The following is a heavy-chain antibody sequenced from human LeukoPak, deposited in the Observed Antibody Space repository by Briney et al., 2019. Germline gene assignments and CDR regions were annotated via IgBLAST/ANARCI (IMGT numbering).Heavy chain of an antibody. CDR2: IYYSGST. CDR1: GGSISSSSYY. J-gene: IGHJ4*02. D-gene: IGHD3-16*02. Sequence: SETLSLTCTVSGGSISSSSYYWGWIRQPPGKGLEWIGSIYYSGSTFYNPSLESRVTISVDTSKNQFSLKLSSVTAADTAVYYCATRYYDYVWGSYRIFDYWGQGTLVTVSS. V-gene: IGHV4-39*01. CDR3: ATRYYDYVWGSYRIFDY.